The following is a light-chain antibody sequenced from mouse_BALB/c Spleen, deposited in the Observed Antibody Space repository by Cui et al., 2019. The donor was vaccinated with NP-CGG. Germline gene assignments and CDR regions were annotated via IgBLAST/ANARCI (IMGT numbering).Light chain of an antibody. V-gene: IGLV1*01. CDR3: ALWYSNHWV. J-gene: IGLJ1*01. CDR1: TGAVTTSNY. CDR2: GTN. Sequence: AVVMTESAPTTSPGETVTLTCRSSTGAVTTSNYANWVQEKPDHLFTGLIGGTNNRAPGVPARFSGSLIGDKAALTITGAQTEDEAIYFCALWYSNHWVFGGGTKLTVL.